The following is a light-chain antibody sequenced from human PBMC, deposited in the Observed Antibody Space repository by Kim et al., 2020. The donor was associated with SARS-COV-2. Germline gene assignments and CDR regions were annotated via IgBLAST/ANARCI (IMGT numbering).Light chain of an antibody. CDR1: STNIGSNF. Sequence: QRVTCSCSESSTNIGSNFIYGYQQLPGTAPKRLIYRNNQRPSGVPDRCSASKSGTSASLAISGLRSEDESVYYCAAWDESLTGPGVFGGGTKLTVL. CDR2: RNN. J-gene: IGLJ3*02. CDR3: AAWDESLTGPGV. V-gene: IGLV1-47*01.